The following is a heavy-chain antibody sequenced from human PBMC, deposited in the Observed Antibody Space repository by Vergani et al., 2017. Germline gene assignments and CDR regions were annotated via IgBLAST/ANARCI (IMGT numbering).Heavy chain of an antibody. Sequence: QVQLQESGPGVVKPSQTLSLTCAVSGGSISSGDHCWTWIRQRPGKGLEWIGYIFSSVTTYDNPSLRSRLTISVDTSQNQFSLKLRSVTAADTAVYYCARVDTQVPATSHFYYMDVWGKGTTVVVSS. CDR3: ARVDTQVPATSHFYYMDV. J-gene: IGHJ6*03. CDR1: GGSISSGDHC. V-gene: IGHV4-31*11. D-gene: IGHD6-25*01. CDR2: IFSSVTT.